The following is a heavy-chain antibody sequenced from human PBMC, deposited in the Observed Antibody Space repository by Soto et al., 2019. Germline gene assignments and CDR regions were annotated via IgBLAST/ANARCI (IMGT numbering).Heavy chain of an antibody. CDR2: IIPIFGTA. J-gene: IGHJ4*02. V-gene: IGHV1-69*06. CDR1: GGTFSSYA. D-gene: IGHD3-22*01. Sequence: SVNASCKASGGTFSSYAISWVRQDPGQGLEWMGGIIPIFGTANYAQKFQGRVTITADKSTSTAYMELSSLRSEDTAVYYCARYYDSSGYYSDYWGQGTLVTVSS. CDR3: ARYYDSSGYYSDY.